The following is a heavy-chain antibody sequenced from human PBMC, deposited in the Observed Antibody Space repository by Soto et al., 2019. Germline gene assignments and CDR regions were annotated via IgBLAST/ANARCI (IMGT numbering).Heavy chain of an antibody. CDR2: ISYDGSKK. V-gene: IGHV3-30*18. CDR1: GFTFSSYG. Sequence: QVQLVEAGGGVVQPGRSLRLSCSTSGFTFSSYGMHWVLQAPGKGLEWVAVISYDGSKKYYADSVKGRFTIYRDNSKNTLYLQIISLRAEDTAVYYCAKQLQQSNLDFWSSHHYYYGMDVWGQGTTVTVSS. D-gene: IGHD3-3*01. CDR3: AKQLQQSNLDFWSSHHYYYGMDV. J-gene: IGHJ6*02.